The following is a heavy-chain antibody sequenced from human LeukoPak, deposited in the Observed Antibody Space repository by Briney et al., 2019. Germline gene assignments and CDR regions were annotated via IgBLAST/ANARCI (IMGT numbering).Heavy chain of an antibody. D-gene: IGHD3-10*01. V-gene: IGHV4-4*07. CDR1: GGSLSSYY. Sequence: SETLSLTCTVSGGSLSSYYWNWIRQPAGKGLEWIGRIYTSGSTNYNPSLKSRVTMSVNTSKNQFSLKLSSVTAADTAVYYCARDKSRTYGSADAFDIWGQGTMVTVSS. J-gene: IGHJ3*02. CDR2: IYTSGST. CDR3: ARDKSRTYGSADAFDI.